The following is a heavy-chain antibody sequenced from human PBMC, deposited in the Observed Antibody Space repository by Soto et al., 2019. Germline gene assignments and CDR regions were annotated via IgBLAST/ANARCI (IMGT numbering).Heavy chain of an antibody. Sequence: GGSLRLSCAASGFTFGGYSMNWVRQAPGKGLEWISYISSLSSPRYYAESVEGRFIISRDNAKNSLYLQMNSLRDEDTAVYFCVREDILGARSFDYWGQGTRVTVSS. D-gene: IGHD1-26*01. J-gene: IGHJ4*02. CDR1: GFTFGGYS. CDR3: VREDILGARSFDY. CDR2: ISSLSSPR. V-gene: IGHV3-48*02.